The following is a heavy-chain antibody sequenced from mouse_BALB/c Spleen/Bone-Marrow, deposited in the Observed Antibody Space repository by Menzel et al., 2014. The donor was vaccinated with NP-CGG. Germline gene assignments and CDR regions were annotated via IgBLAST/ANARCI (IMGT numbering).Heavy chain of an antibody. V-gene: IGHV5-17*02. CDR3: ARRYYGSSFSYFDY. J-gene: IGHJ2*01. CDR2: ISSGSSTI. Sequence: EVQLVESGGVLVQPGGSRKLSCAASGFTFSSFGMHWVRQAPEKGLEWVAYISSGSSTIYYADTVKGRFTISRDNPKNTLFLQMTSLRSEDTAMYYCARRYYGSSFSYFDYWGQGTTLTVSS. D-gene: IGHD1-1*01. CDR1: GFTFSSFG.